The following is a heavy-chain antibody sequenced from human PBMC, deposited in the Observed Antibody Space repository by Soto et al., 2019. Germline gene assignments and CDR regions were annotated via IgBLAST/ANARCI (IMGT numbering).Heavy chain of an antibody. J-gene: IGHJ6*01. D-gene: IGHD5-12*01. CDR3: AKQGTSRPAEHFYELDA. V-gene: IGHV3-23*01. CDR1: GFTFESCA. CDR2: ISGSGTTT. Sequence: GGSLRLSCAASGFTFESCAMSWVRQAPGKGLEWVSSISGSGTTTYYAESVKGRCSVSRDNSRDPLNLQVNSQGVPDTVVDFCAKQGTSRPAEHFYELDAWGRGSAVT.